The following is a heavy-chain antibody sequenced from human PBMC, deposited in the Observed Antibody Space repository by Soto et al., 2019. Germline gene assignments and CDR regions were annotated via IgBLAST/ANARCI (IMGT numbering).Heavy chain of an antibody. Sequence: SLRLSCAASGFTFSSYGMHWVRQAPGKGLEWVAVIWYDGSNKYYADSVKGRFTISRDNSKNTLYLQMNSLRAEDTAVYYCARELQWELLPDYYYYYGMDVWGQGTTVTVSS. CDR3: ARELQWELLPDYYYYYGMDV. CDR2: IWYDGSNK. CDR1: GFTFSSYG. J-gene: IGHJ6*02. D-gene: IGHD1-26*01. V-gene: IGHV3-33*01.